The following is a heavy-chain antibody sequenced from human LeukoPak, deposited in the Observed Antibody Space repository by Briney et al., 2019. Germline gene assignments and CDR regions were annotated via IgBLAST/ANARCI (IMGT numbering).Heavy chain of an antibody. V-gene: IGHV3-30*19. Sequence: PGGSLRLSCAASGFTFSRHGMHWVRQAPGKGLEWVAVISYDGSNKYYADSVKGRFTISRDNSKNTLYLQMNSLRAEDTAVYYCAREGGDYDFDIWGQGTMVTVSS. CDR3: AREGGDYDFDI. J-gene: IGHJ3*02. CDR1: GFTFSRHG. CDR2: ISYDGSNK. D-gene: IGHD4-17*01.